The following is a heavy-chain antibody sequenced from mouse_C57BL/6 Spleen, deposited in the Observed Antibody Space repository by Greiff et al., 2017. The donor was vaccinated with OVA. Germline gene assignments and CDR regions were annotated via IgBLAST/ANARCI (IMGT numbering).Heavy chain of an antibody. V-gene: IGHV5-4*01. CDR2: ISDGGSYT. J-gene: IGHJ1*03. D-gene: IGHD1-1*01. Sequence: EVKLMESGGGLVKPGGSLKLSCAASGFTFSSYAMSWVRQTPEKRLEWVATISDGGSYTYYPDNVKGRFTISRDNAKNNLYLQMSHLKSEDTAMYYCARDPRITTVVDWYFDVWGTGTTVTVSS. CDR1: GFTFSSYA. CDR3: ARDPRITTVVDWYFDV.